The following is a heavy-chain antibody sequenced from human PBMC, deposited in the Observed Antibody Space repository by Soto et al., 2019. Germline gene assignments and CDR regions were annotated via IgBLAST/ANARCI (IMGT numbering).Heavy chain of an antibody. V-gene: IGHV1-2*04. J-gene: IGHJ6*03. CDR3: ARSACVYSSSWSLYYYYMDV. CDR2: INPNSGGT. CDR1: GYTFTGYY. Sequence: ASVKVSCKASGYTFTGYYMHWVRQAPGQGLEWMGWINPNSGGTNYAQKFQGWVTMTRDTSISTAYMELSRLRSDDTAVYYCARSACVYSSSWSLYYYYMDVWGKGTTVTVSS. D-gene: IGHD6-13*01.